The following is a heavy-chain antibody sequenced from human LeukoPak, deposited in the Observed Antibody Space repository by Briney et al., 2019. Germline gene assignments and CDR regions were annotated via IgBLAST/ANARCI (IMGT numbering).Heavy chain of an antibody. D-gene: IGHD6-13*01. V-gene: IGHV1-2*02. J-gene: IGHJ4*02. CDR3: ARVDAASLAVHY. CDR2: INPNSGGT. CDR1: GYTFTGYY. Sequence: ASVKVSCKASGYTFTGYYLNWVRQAPGQGLEWMGRINPNSGGTNSGQKFQGRVTMTRDTSISTAYLELSSLTFDDTAAYYCARVDAASLAVHYWGQGTVVTVSS.